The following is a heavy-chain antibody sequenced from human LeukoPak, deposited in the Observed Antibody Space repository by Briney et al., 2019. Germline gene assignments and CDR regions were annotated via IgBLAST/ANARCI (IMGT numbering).Heavy chain of an antibody. CDR1: GFTFSSYA. D-gene: IGHD4-11*01. CDR3: AKDLDYTTYGYDFDY. V-gene: IGHV3-23*01. J-gene: IGHJ4*02. Sequence: AGVSLRLSCTASGFTFSSYAMNWVRQAPGKGLEWVSGIGAGGTFTYYADSVKGRFTIFRDNSRNTLYLQMNSLRADDTAVYYCAKDLDYTTYGYDFDYWGQGTLVTVSS. CDR2: IGAGGTFT.